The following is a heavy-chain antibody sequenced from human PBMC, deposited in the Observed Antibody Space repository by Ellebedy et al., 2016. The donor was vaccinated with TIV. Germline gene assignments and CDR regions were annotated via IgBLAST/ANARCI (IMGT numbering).Heavy chain of an antibody. CDR1: GGTFSSYA. CDR3: ARDGAQRGYDSSGYYLDDY. V-gene: IGHV1-69*13. CDR2: IIPMYGKI. Sequence: ASVKVSCKASGGTFSSYAFSWVRQAPGQGLEWMGGIIPMYGKINYAQKFQGRVTITADESLTTAYMEVKSLRSEDTAVYYCARDGAQRGYDSSGYYLDDYWGQGTLVTVSS. J-gene: IGHJ4*02. D-gene: IGHD3-22*01.